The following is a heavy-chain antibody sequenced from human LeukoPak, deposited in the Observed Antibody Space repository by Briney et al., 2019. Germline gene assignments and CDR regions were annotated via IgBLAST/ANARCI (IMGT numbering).Heavy chain of an antibody. D-gene: IGHD3-10*01. J-gene: IGHJ4*02. Sequence: EASVKVSCKASGGTFSSYAISWVRQAPGQGLEWMGGIILIFGTANYAQKFQGRVTITADKSTSTAYMELSSLRSEDTAVYYCVCYYGSGSYQKYYFDYWGQGTLVTVSS. V-gene: IGHV1-69*06. CDR3: VCYYGSGSYQKYYFDY. CDR1: GGTFSSYA. CDR2: IILIFGTA.